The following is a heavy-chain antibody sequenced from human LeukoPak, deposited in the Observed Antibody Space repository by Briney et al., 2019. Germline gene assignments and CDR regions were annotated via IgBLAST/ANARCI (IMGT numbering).Heavy chain of an antibody. V-gene: IGHV3-48*02. CDR3: ARDPASGSYLAFDY. Sequence: PGRSLRLSCAASGFTFSSYSMNWVRQAPGKGLEWVSYISSSSSTIYYADSVKGRFTISRDNAKNSLYLQMNSLRDEDTAVYYCARDPASGSYLAFDYWGQGTLVTVSS. J-gene: IGHJ4*02. D-gene: IGHD1-26*01. CDR2: ISSSSSTI. CDR1: GFTFSSYS.